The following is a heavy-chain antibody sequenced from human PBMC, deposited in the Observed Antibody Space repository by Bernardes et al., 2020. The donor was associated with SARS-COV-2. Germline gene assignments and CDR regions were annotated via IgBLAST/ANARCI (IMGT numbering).Heavy chain of an antibody. CDR2: ISCCGGTT. Sequence: GGSLRLSCSASGFTFSSYSMSWVLQAPGKGLEWFSAISCCGGTTYYADSVKGRFTISRDNSKNTLYLQMNSLRAEDTAVYYCALCSGYYYARNYWGQGTLVTVSS. J-gene: IGHJ4*02. D-gene: IGHD3-22*01. CDR3: ALCSGYYYARNY. CDR1: GFTFSSYS. V-gene: IGHV3-23*01.